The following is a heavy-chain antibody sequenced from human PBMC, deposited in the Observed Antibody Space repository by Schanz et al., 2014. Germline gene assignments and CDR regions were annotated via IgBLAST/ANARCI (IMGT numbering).Heavy chain of an antibody. CDR2: IYTNGST. CDR3: ARGGYCSRTSCYFKGGWFDP. D-gene: IGHD2-2*01. V-gene: IGHV4-61*02. CDR1: GGSISSGGYY. Sequence: QVQLQESGPGLVKPSQTLSLTCTVSGGSISSGGYYWSWIRQPAGKGLEWIGRIYTNGSTKYNPSLKSRVTMSVDPSKNQFSLKLSSVTAADTAVYYCARGGYCSRTSCYFKGGWFDPWGQGTLVTVSS. J-gene: IGHJ5*02.